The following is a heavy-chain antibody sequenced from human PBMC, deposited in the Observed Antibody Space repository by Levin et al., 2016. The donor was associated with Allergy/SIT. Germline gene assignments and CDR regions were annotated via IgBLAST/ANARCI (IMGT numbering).Heavy chain of an antibody. Sequence: GESLKISCAASGFTFSNYGMHWVRQAPGKGLEWVAVIWYDGSNENYADSVKGRFTISRDDSKNTLYLQMNNLRPEDTAIYYCARSGSSYDWLLPLDYWGQGTLVTVSS. V-gene: IGHV3-33*01. J-gene: IGHJ4*02. CDR1: GFTFSNYG. CDR2: IWYDGSNE. D-gene: IGHD3-9*01. CDR3: ARSGSSYDWLLPLDY.